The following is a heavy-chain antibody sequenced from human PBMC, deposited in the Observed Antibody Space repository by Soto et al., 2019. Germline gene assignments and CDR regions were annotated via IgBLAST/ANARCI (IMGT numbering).Heavy chain of an antibody. D-gene: IGHD2-15*01. J-gene: IGHJ4*02. CDR3: ALTSGASFY. CDR2: IYQSVNT. Sequence: QVQLQESGPGLVKPSGTLSLTCAVSGVSINNSNWWSWVRQPPGKGLEWIGEIYQSVNTNYNPSLKSRVTISVDKSKNQFSLNLISMPPADTAVYYCALTSGASFYWGQGTLVTVSS. CDR1: GVSINNSNW. V-gene: IGHV4-4*02.